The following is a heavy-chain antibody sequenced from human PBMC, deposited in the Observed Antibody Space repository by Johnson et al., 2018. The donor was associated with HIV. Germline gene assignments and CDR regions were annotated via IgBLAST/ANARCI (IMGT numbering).Heavy chain of an antibody. Sequence: QMQLVESGGGVVQPGGSLRLSCTASGFAFSNYGMHWVRQAPGKGLEWVTFIRYDASDKYSPDSVKGRFTISRDNSKNTLYLQMNSLRAEDTAVYYCARVPPWALGATGWLDAFDIWGQGTMVTVSS. D-gene: IGHD1-26*01. J-gene: IGHJ3*02. CDR2: IRYDASDK. V-gene: IGHV3-30*02. CDR3: ARVPPWALGATGWLDAFDI. CDR1: GFAFSNYG.